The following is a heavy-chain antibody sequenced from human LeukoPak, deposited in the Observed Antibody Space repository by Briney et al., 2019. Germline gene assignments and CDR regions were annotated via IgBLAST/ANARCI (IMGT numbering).Heavy chain of an antibody. V-gene: IGHV4-59*01. CDR2: MYYSGST. Sequence: SEPLSLTCTVSGCSISNYYWTWIRQPPGKGLEWIGNMYYSGSTNYNPSLRSRVTVSVDTSKNQFSLKLTSVTAADTAVYYCARQGSLGWRIDAFDIWGQGTLVTVSS. D-gene: IGHD6-19*01. J-gene: IGHJ3*02. CDR1: GCSISNYY. CDR3: ARQGSLGWRIDAFDI.